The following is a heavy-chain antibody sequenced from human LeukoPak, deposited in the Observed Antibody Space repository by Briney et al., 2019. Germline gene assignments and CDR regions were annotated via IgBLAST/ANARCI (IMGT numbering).Heavy chain of an antibody. V-gene: IGHV1-2*02. D-gene: IGHD4-17*01. Sequence: ASVKVSCKASGYTFTGYYMHWVRQAPGQGLEWMGWINPNSGGTNYAQKFQGRVTMTRDTSISTAYMELSRLRSDDTAVYYGARERGATVTTLNYYYGMDVWSQGTTVTVSS. CDR2: INPNSGGT. CDR3: ARERGATVTTLNYYYGMDV. CDR1: GYTFTGYY. J-gene: IGHJ6*02.